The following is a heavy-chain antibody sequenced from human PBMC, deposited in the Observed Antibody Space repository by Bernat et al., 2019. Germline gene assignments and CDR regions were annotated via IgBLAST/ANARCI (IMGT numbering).Heavy chain of an antibody. CDR1: EFTFSDYF. CDR3: ARDMDFDN. V-gene: IGHV3-11*04. D-gene: IGHD3-10*01. CDR2: ISSSGSSI. J-gene: IGHJ4*02. Sequence: QVQLVASGGGLVKPGGSLRLSCEASEFTFSDYFMSWIRQAPGKGLEWVSYISSSGSSIYYTDSVKGRFTISRDNTKNSLFLQMTSLRTEDTAVYFCARDMDFDNWGQGILVIVSS.